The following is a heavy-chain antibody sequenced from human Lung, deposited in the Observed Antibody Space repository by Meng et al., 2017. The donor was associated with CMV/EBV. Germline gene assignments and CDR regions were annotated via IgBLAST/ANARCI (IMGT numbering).Heavy chain of an antibody. Sequence: LTXAASGFTFSSYGMHWVRQAPGKGLEWVAVIWYDGSNKYYADSVKGRFTISRDNSKNTLYLQMNSLRAEDTAVYYCAKDRAPPEDYYFDYWGQGAXVTVSS. CDR3: AKDRAPPEDYYFDY. CDR2: IWYDGSNK. CDR1: GFTFSSYG. J-gene: IGHJ4*02. V-gene: IGHV3-33*06. D-gene: IGHD1-26*01.